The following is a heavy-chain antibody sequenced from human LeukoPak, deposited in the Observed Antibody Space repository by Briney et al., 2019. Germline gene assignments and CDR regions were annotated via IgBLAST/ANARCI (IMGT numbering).Heavy chain of an antibody. CDR3: ARGLTVTTSDDY. D-gene: IGHD4-17*01. Sequence: SETLSLTCAVYGGSFSGYYWSWIRQPPGKGLEWIGEINHSGSTNYNPSLKSRVTISVDTSKNQFSLKLSSVTAADTAVYYCARGLTVTTSDDYWDQGPWSPSPQ. CDR1: GGSFSGYY. CDR2: INHSGST. J-gene: IGHJ4*02. V-gene: IGHV4-34*01.